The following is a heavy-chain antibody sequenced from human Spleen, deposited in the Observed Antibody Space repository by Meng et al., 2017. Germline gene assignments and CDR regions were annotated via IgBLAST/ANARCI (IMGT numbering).Heavy chain of an antibody. CDR2: LIPVFDTT. CDR3: ATVKTAVTGGAYYFDY. CDR1: GGTFNNFA. J-gene: IGHJ4*02. Sequence: SVNVSCKASGGTFNNFAISWVRQAPGQGREWMGGLIPVFDTTNYAQKFQGRVTVTTDESTSTAYMELRRLTSEDTAIYYCATVKTAVTGGAYYFDYWGQGTLVTVSS. V-gene: IGHV1-69*05. D-gene: IGHD4-23*01.